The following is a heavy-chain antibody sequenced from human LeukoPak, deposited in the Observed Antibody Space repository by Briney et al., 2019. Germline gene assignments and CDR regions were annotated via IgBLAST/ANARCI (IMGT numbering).Heavy chain of an antibody. CDR2: VSASGST. CDR1: GDSISSGRYY. D-gene: IGHD2-2*01. J-gene: IGHJ4*02. CDR3: ARDPLGCSTTNCYFS. Sequence: SQTLSLTCTVSGDSISSGRYYWSWIRQPAGKGLEWIGRVSASGSTNYSPSLNRRVTISVVTSKNQFSLKLSSVTAADTAVYYCARDPLGCSTTNCYFSRGQGTLVTVSS. V-gene: IGHV4-61*02.